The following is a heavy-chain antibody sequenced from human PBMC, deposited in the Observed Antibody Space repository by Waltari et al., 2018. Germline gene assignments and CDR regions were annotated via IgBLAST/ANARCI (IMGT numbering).Heavy chain of an antibody. CDR1: GGSISSGSYY. D-gene: IGHD4-17*01. J-gene: IGHJ4*02. CDR3: ARGDGDYGDYYYFDY. CDR2: LYTSGRT. Sequence: QVQLQESGPGLVKPSQTLSLTCTVSGGSISSGSYYWSWIRQPAGKGLEWIGRLYTSGRTKYNPSRKSRVTISVDTSKNQCSLKLSSVTAADTAVYYCARGDGDYGDYYYFDYWGQGTLVTVSS. V-gene: IGHV4-61*02.